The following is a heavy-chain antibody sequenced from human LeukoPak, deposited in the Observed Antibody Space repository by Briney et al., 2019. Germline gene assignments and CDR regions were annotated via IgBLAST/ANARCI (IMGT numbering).Heavy chain of an antibody. CDR3: ASKWGGYDLRYYGMDV. J-gene: IGHJ6*02. Sequence: GGSLRLSCAASGFTFSRYDMHWVRQATGKGLEWVSAIGTVGDPYYPGSVKGRFIISRENAKNSLYLQMNSLRAEDTAVYYCASKWGGYDLRYYGMDVWSQGTTVTVSS. CDR2: IGTVGDP. D-gene: IGHD5-12*01. V-gene: IGHV3-13*04. CDR1: GFTFSRYD.